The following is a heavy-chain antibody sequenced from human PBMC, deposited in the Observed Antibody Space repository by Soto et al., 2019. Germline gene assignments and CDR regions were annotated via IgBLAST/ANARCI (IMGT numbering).Heavy chain of an antibody. CDR1: GASISSSY. Sequence: SETLSLTCTVSGASISSSYWSWIRQSPERGLEWIAYVYHTGATNYNPSLKSRVTISLDTSKGQFSLNLTSLTTADTAVYFCARGGNRYSNVASGVGGFDFWGQGSLVTV. J-gene: IGHJ4*02. D-gene: IGHD5-12*01. CDR3: ARGGNRYSNVASGVGGFDF. V-gene: IGHV4-59*01. CDR2: VYHTGAT.